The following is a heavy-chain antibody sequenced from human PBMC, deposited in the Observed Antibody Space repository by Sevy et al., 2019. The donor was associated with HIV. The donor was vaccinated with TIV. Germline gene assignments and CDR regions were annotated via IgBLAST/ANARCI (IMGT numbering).Heavy chain of an antibody. Sequence: GGSLRLSCAASGFTFSDHYMDWVRQAPGKGLEWVGRTRNKANSYTTEDAASVKGRFTISRDDSKNSLYLQMNSLKTEDTAVYYCARAIYYYDSSGYSYLYYFDYWGQGTLVTVSS. CDR1: GFTFSDHY. J-gene: IGHJ4*02. CDR3: ARAIYYYDSSGYSYLYYFDY. D-gene: IGHD3-22*01. V-gene: IGHV3-72*01. CDR2: TRNKANSYTT.